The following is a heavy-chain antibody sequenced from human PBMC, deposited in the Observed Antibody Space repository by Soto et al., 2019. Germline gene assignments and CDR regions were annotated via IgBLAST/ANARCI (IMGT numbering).Heavy chain of an antibody. Sequence: EVQLVESGGGLVQPGGSLRISCAASGLTVSTNYMSWVRQAPGKGLEGVSIIYYGGTTYYADSVKGRFTISRDDSKNTLYLQLHSRRAEDTAVYYCARDYDTSRGDWAYYGIDVWGQGTTVTVSS. D-gene: IGHD3-9*01. J-gene: IGHJ6*02. CDR3: ARDYDTSRGDWAYYGIDV. CDR2: IYYGGTT. CDR1: GLTVSTNY. V-gene: IGHV3-66*01.